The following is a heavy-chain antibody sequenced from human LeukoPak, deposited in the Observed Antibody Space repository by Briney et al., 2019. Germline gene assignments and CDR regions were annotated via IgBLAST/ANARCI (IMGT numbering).Heavy chain of an antibody. J-gene: IGHJ4*02. D-gene: IGHD4-23*01. CDR2: INQNGGVK. CDR3: TRTVNSASDF. V-gene: IGHV3-7*03. CDR1: GFALSSHW. Sequence: GGSLRLSCAASGFALSSHWMTWVRQVPGKGLEWVATINQNGGVKYYVDSVKGRFTISRDNAKTSLFLQMNSLRIDDTAMYYCTRTVNSASDFWGQGTLVTVSS.